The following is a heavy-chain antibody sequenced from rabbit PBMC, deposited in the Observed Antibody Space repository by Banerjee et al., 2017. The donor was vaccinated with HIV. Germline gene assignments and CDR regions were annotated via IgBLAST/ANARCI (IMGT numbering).Heavy chain of an antibody. J-gene: IGHJ4*01. CDR2: IDDGSSGST. CDR3: ARDDYGVNL. D-gene: IGHD2-1*01. V-gene: IGHV1S40*01. Sequence: QSLEESGGDLVKPGGTLTLTCKASGFSFSSYWMCWVRQAPGKGLEWIGSIDDGSSGSTYYASWAKGRFTISKTSSTTVTLQMTRLTAADTAAYFCARDDYGVNLWGPGTLVTVS. CDR1: GFSFSSYW.